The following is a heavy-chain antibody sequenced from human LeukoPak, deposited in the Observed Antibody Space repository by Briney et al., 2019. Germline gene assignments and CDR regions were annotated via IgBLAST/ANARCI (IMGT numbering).Heavy chain of an antibody. J-gene: IGHJ6*03. CDR3: ARREPHGDYGGKIRYYYYMDV. V-gene: IGHV4-34*01. D-gene: IGHD4-23*01. CDR2: INHSGNT. CDR1: GGSFSGYY. Sequence: SETLSLTCAVYGGSFSGYYWSWIRQPPGQGLEWIGEINHSGNTNSNPSLKSRVTISVDTTKNQFSLTLSSLTAADTAMYYCARREPHGDYGGKIRYYYYMDVWGKGTTITISS.